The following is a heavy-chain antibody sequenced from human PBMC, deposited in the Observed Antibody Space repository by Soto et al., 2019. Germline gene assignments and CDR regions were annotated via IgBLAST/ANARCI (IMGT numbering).Heavy chain of an antibody. J-gene: IGHJ3*02. D-gene: IGHD5-12*01. Sequence: GSLRLSCAASGFTFSSYWMSWVRQAPGKGLEWVANIKQDGSEKYYVDSVKGRFTISRDNAKNSLYLQMNSLRAEDTAVYYCARYLADSGYDLRAFDIWGQGTMVTVSS. V-gene: IGHV3-7*01. CDR3: ARYLADSGYDLRAFDI. CDR2: IKQDGSEK. CDR1: GFTFSSYW.